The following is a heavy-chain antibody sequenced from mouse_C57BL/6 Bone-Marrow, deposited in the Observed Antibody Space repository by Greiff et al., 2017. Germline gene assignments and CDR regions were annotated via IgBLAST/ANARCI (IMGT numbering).Heavy chain of an antibody. CDR3: ARDGGERGRYAMDY. V-gene: IGHV7-1*01. J-gene: IGHJ4*01. CDR2: SRNKANDYTT. D-gene: IGHD3-3*01. Sequence: EVQRVESGGGLVQSGRSLRLSCATSGFTFSDFYMEWVRQAPGKGLEWIAASRNKANDYTTEYSASVKGRFIVSRDTSQSILYLQMNALRAEDTAIYYCARDGGERGRYAMDYWGQGTSVTVSS. CDR1: GFTFSDFY.